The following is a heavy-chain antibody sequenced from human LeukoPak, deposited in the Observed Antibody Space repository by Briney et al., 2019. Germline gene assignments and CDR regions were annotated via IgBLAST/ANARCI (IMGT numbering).Heavy chain of an antibody. CDR2: ISGSGGST. J-gene: IGHJ4*02. D-gene: IGHD3-10*01. CDR1: GFTFSSYA. Sequence: GGSLRLSCAASGFTFSSYAMSWVRQAPGKGLEWVSAISGSGGSTYYADSVKGRFTISRDNSKNTLYLQMNSLRAEDTAVYYCAKTPSYYYGSGSYSDYFDYWGQGTLVTVSS. CDR3: AKTPSYYYGSGSYSDYFDY. V-gene: IGHV3-23*01.